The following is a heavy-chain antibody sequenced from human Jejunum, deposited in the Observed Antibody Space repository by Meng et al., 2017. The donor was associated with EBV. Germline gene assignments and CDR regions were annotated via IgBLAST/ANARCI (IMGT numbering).Heavy chain of an antibody. CDR1: GGSVSSGGYY. CDR2: IYNSEST. J-gene: IGHJ4*02. CDR3: ARDQNGSYFAY. Sequence: QVQLQESGPGLVKPSEPLSLTCTCSGGSVSSGGYYWSWIRQPPGKGLEWIGYIYNSESTNYKSSLKSRVTISADTSKNQFSLRLSSVTAADTAVYYCARDQNGSYFAYWGQGTLVTVSS. V-gene: IGHV4-61*08. D-gene: IGHD1-26*01.